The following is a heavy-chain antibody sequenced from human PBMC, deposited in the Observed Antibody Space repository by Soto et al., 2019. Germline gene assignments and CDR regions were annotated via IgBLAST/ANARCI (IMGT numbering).Heavy chain of an antibody. CDR1: GGSFSGYY. CDR2: INHSGST. J-gene: IGHJ6*02. D-gene: IGHD3-10*01. V-gene: IGHV4-34*01. Sequence: KPSETLSLTCAVYGGSFSGYYWSWIRQPPGKGLEWIGEINHSGSTNYNPSLKSRVTISVDTSKNQFSLKLSSVTAADTAVYFCARDYRTPSGGMDVWGQGTTVTVSS. CDR3: ARDYRTPSGGMDV.